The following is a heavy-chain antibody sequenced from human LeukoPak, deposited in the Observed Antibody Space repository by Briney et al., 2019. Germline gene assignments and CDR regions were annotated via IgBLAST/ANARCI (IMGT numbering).Heavy chain of an antibody. CDR3: ARFSGSYYGSGAFDI. CDR2: MNPNSGNT. Sequence: GASVKVSCKASGYTFTSYDINWVRQATGQGLEWMGWMNPNSGNTGYPQRFQGRVTITRNTSISTAYMEQSSLRSEDTAVYYCARFSGSYYGSGAFDIWGQGTIITVSS. V-gene: IGHV1-8*03. CDR1: GYTFTSYD. D-gene: IGHD1-26*01. J-gene: IGHJ3*02.